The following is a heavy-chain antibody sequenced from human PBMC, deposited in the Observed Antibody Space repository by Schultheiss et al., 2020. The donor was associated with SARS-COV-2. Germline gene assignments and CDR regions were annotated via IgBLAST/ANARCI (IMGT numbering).Heavy chain of an antibody. D-gene: IGHD5-18*01. CDR2: ISGSGGST. CDR3: ARSLDTAMVPYYYYYYMDV. Sequence: GGSLRLSCAASGFTFSSYAMSWVRQAPGKGLEWVSAISGSGGSTYYADSVKGRFTISRDNSKNTLYLQMNSLRAEDTAVYYCARSLDTAMVPYYYYYYMDVWGKGTTVTVSS. CDR1: GFTFSSYA. V-gene: IGHV3-23*01. J-gene: IGHJ6*03.